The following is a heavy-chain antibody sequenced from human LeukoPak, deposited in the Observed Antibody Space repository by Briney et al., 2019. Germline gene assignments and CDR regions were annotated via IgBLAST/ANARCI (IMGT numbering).Heavy chain of an antibody. CDR3: ARSGDYVWGSLYYFRGLDL. J-gene: IGHJ6*02. CDR2: IKEDGSDK. D-gene: IGHD3-16*01. V-gene: IGHV3-7*01. Sequence: PGGSLRLSCLASGFTFSNSWMTWVRQAPGRGLEWVANIKEDGSDKQYVDSVRGRFTISRDNAKNTLYLQMNSLRVEDTAVYYCARSGDYVWGSLYYFRGLDLWGQGTTVTVSS. CDR1: GFTFSNSW.